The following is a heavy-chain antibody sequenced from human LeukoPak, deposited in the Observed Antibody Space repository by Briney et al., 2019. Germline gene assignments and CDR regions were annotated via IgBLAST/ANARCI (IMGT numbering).Heavy chain of an antibody. Sequence: PGGSLRLSCAASGFVVTANYLAWARQAPGKGLEWVSTISNGGDPFYGDSVKGRSTISRDESMNTFSLQLDSLRVEDMGVYYCAPPSGGTFDYWGQGTQVTVAS. CDR1: GFVVTANY. J-gene: IGHJ4*02. V-gene: IGHV3-53*01. CDR2: ISNGGDP. CDR3: APPSGGTFDY. D-gene: IGHD2/OR15-2a*01.